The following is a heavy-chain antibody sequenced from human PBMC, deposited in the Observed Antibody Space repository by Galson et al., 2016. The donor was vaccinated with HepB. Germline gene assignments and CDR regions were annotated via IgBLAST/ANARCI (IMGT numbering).Heavy chain of an antibody. J-gene: IGHJ4*02. CDR2: GNPRTGST. CDR1: GYTFINYY. Sequence: SVKVSCKASGYTFINYYMHWVRQAPGQGLEWMGIGNPRTGSTSYAQKFQDRVTVTRDTSTSTVYMELSSLTSEDTAGYYCARNGHKWDFDYWGQGSLVTGSS. D-gene: IGHD1-26*01. CDR3: ARNGHKWDFDY. V-gene: IGHV1-46*01.